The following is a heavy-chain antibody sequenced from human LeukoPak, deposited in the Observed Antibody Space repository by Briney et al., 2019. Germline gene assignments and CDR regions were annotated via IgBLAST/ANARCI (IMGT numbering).Heavy chain of an antibody. CDR3: ARRTYCSGGSCYLLENGDFDY. Sequence: PSETLSLTCAVYGGSFSGYYWSWIRQPPGKGLEWIGEINHSGSTNYNPSLKSRVTISVDTSKNQFSLKLSSVTAADTAVYYCARRTYCSGGSCYLLENGDFDYWGQGTLVTVSS. CDR2: INHSGST. D-gene: IGHD2-15*01. V-gene: IGHV4-34*01. CDR1: GGSFSGYY. J-gene: IGHJ4*02.